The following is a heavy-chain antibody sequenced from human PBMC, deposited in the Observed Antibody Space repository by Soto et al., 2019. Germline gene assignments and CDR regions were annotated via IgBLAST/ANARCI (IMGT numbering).Heavy chain of an antibody. V-gene: IGHV4-4*02. Sequence: SETLSLTCAVSSVSISSSNWWSLVRQPPGKGLEWIGEIYHSGSTNYNPSLKSRVTISVDKSKNQFSLKLSSVTAADTAVYYCARDPRHYDILTGYDTMGAFDIWGQGTIVAVS. J-gene: IGHJ3*02. CDR1: SVSISSSNW. CDR2: IYHSGST. CDR3: ARDPRHYDILTGYDTMGAFDI. D-gene: IGHD3-9*01.